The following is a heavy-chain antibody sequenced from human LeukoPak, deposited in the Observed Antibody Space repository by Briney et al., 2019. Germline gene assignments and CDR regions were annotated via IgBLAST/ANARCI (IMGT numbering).Heavy chain of an antibody. V-gene: IGHV3-11*01. D-gene: IGHD7-27*01. Sequence: GGSLRLSCAVSGFTFSDHYMTWIRQAPGKGLEYISYLSNRGSDIFYADSVKGRFSISRDNAKNSLYLQMNNLRVEDTAMYYCARGHWGLDYWGQGTLVTVSS. CDR2: LSNRGSDI. J-gene: IGHJ4*02. CDR1: GFTFSDHY. CDR3: ARGHWGLDY.